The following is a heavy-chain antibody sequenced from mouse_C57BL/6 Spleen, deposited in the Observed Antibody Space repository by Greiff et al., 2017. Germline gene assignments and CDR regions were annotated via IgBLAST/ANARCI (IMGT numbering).Heavy chain of an antibody. V-gene: IGHV1-69*01. D-gene: IGHD2-2*01. J-gene: IGHJ4*01. CDR3: ARPIDGYDYAMDY. CDR1: GYTFTSYW. CDR2: IDPSDSYT. Sequence: QVQLQQPGAELVMPGASVKLSCKASGYTFTSYWMHWVKQRPGQGLEWIGEIDPSDSYTNYNQKFKGKSTLTVDKSSSTAYMQLSSLTSEDSAVYYCARPIDGYDYAMDYWGQGTSVTVSS.